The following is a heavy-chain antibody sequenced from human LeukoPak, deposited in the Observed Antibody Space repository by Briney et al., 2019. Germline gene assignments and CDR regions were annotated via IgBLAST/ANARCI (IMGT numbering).Heavy chain of an antibody. V-gene: IGHV4-59*08. CDR1: GGSMSHYY. J-gene: IGHJ4*02. D-gene: IGHD5-12*01. CDR3: ARRGRAAGKYGGYEYWYFDY. Sequence: SETLSLTCTVSGGSMSHYYWSWVRQTPGKGLEYIGYISNSGSTDHNPPPKSRVTISLDTSKNRLSLKLSSVTAADTAVYYCARRGRAAGKYGGYEYWYFDYWGQGTLVTVSS. CDR2: ISNSGST.